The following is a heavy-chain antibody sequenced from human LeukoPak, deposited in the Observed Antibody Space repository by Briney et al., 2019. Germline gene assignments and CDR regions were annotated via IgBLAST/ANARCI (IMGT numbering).Heavy chain of an antibody. J-gene: IGHJ6*02. CDR2: ISAYNGNT. Sequence: GASVKVSCKASGYTFTSYGISWVRQAPGQGLEWMGWISAYNGNTNYAQKLQGRVTMTTDTSTSTAYMELRSLRSDDTAVYYCAVYGSGSYDDYYYYGMDVWGQGTTVTVSS. D-gene: IGHD3-10*01. CDR3: AVYGSGSYDDYYYYGMDV. V-gene: IGHV1-18*01. CDR1: GYTFTSYG.